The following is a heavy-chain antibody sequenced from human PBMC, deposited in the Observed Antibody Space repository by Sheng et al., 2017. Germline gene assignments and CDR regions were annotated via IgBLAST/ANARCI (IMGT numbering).Heavy chain of an antibody. D-gene: IGHD3-10*01. V-gene: IGHV4-34*01. Sequence: QVQLQQWGAGLLKPSETLSLTCAVYGGSFSGYYWSWIRQPPGKGLEWIGEINHSGSTNYNPSLKSRVTISVDTSKNQFSLKLSSVTAADTAVYYCARARSGSYQYYFDYWGQGTWSPSPQ. CDR1: GGSFSGYY. CDR3: ARARSGSYQYYFDY. J-gene: IGHJ4*02. CDR2: INHSGST.